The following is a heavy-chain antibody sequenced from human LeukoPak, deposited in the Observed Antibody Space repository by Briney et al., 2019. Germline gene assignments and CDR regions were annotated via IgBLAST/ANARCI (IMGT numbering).Heavy chain of an antibody. CDR1: GGSISSYY. V-gene: IGHV4-4*07. Sequence: SETLSLTCTVSGGSISSYYWSWLRQPAGKGLEWVGRIYTSGSTNYNPSLKSRLTMSVDTSKTQFSLKLSSVPAADTAVYYCARVIAFDLLGLDIWGQGTMVTVSS. CDR2: IYTSGST. J-gene: IGHJ3*02. D-gene: IGHD3-3*01. CDR3: ARVIAFDLLGLDI.